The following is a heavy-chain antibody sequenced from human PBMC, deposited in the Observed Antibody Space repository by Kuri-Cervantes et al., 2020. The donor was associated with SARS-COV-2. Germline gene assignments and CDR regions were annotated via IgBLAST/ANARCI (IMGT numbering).Heavy chain of an antibody. V-gene: IGHV4-34*01. Sequence: SQTLSLTCAVYGGSFSGYYWSWIRQPPGKGLEWIGEINHSGSTNYNPSLKSRVTISVDTSKNQFSLKLSSVTAADTAVYYCAVWVDSSGYDHWGQGTMVTV. D-gene: IGHD3-22*01. J-gene: IGHJ3*01. CDR3: AVWVDSSGYDH. CDR1: GGSFSGYY. CDR2: INHSGST.